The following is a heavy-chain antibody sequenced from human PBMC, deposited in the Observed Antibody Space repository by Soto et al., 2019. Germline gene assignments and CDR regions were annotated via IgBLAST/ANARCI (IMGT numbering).Heavy chain of an antibody. V-gene: IGHV5-51*01. D-gene: IGHD6-19*01. CDR3: ARHVAVAGRTRNWFDP. J-gene: IGHJ5*02. CDR2: IYPGDSDT. Sequence: PGESLKISCKGSGYSFTSYWIGWVRQMPGKGLEWMGIIYPGDSDTRYSPSLQGQVTVSADKSISTAYLQWSSLKASDTAMYYCARHVAVAGRTRNWFDPWGQGTLVTVSS. CDR1: GYSFTSYW.